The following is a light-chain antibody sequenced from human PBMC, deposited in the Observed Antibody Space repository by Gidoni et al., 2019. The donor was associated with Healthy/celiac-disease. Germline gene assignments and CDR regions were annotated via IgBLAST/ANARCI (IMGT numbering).Light chain of an antibody. V-gene: IGLV1-40*01. CDR3: QSYDSSLKAV. CDR2: GNS. CDR1: SSNIGAGYA. J-gene: IGLJ2*01. Sequence: SVLTQPPPVSGAPGQRVTISCTGSSSNIGAGYAVHWYQQLPGTAPKLLIYGNSNRPSGVPDRFSGSKSGTSASLAITGLQAEDEADYYCQSYDSSLKAVFGGGTKLTVL.